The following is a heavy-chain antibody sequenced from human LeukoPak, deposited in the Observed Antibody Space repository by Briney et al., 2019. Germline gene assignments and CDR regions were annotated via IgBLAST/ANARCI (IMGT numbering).Heavy chain of an antibody. D-gene: IGHD2-21*01. CDR1: GGTFSNYA. CDR3: AKPRYFNCGDCPNNLAY. Sequence: SVKVSCKASGGTFSNYAISWVRQAPGQGLEWMGGIVPILGTPNHAQKFQGRVTISADESTSTAYMALRGLTSEDKAVYFCAKPRYFNCGDCPNNLAYLGQGTPVT. CDR2: IVPILGTP. J-gene: IGHJ4*02. V-gene: IGHV1-69*13.